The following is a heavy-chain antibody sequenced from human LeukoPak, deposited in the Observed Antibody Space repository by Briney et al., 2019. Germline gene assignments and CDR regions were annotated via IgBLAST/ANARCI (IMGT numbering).Heavy chain of an antibody. D-gene: IGHD3-10*01. CDR3: ARVRRYGSATNLNPLDS. CDR2: INPNSGGS. Sequence: ASVKVSCKASESTFTDYYIHWVRQAPGQGLEWMGWINPNSGGSNYAHKFQGRVTMTRDTSISTAYMELSRLRSDDTAVYYCARVRRYGSATNLNPLDSWGQGTLVIVSS. CDR1: ESTFTDYY. V-gene: IGHV1-2*02. J-gene: IGHJ4*02.